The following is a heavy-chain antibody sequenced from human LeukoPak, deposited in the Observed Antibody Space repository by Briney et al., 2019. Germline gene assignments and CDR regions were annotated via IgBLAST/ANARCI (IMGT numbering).Heavy chain of an antibody. J-gene: IGHJ6*02. CDR1: GFTFRDYA. D-gene: IGHD2-15*01. CDR2: ISGNGGST. Sequence: GGSLRLSCAASGFTFRDYAMSWVRQAPGKVLEWVSAISGNGGSTYYADSVKGRFTISRDNSKNTLHLQLNSLRDEDTAMYYCAMRPADCSSSSCPTINRYYYGMDVWGQGTTVIVSS. V-gene: IGHV3-23*01. CDR3: AMRPADCSSSSCPTINRYYYGMDV.